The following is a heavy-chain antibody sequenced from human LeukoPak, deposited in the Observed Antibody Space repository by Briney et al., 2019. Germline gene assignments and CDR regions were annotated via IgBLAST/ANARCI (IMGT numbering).Heavy chain of an antibody. CDR3: ARSHSGRFDS. CDR1: ADSVSSNTVV. D-gene: IGHD3-10*01. CDR2: TYYRSKWSN. Sequence: SQTLSLTCAISADSVSSNTVVWNWIRQSPSRGLEWLGRTYYRSKWSNDDAVSVKSRITINPDTSKNQFSLQLNSVTPEDTAVYYCARSHSGRFDSWGQGTLVTVSS. J-gene: IGHJ4*02. V-gene: IGHV6-1*01.